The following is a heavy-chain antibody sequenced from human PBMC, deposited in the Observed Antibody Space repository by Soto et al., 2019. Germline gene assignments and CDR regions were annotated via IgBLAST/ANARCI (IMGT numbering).Heavy chain of an antibody. CDR3: TGEVASGY. V-gene: IGHV3-30*03. D-gene: IGHD2-8*02. J-gene: IGHJ4*02. Sequence: QVQLVESGGGVVQPGRSLRLSCAASGFTFSSYGMHWVRQAPGKGLEWVAVISKDGSVKYYADSVKGRFTISRDNSKNTLYSEMNSLGAEDTVGYYCTGEVASGYWGQGNLVTVSS. CDR1: GFTFSSYG. CDR2: ISKDGSVK.